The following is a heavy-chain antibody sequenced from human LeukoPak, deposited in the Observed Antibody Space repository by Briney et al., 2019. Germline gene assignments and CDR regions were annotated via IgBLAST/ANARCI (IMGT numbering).Heavy chain of an antibody. V-gene: IGHV3-7*01. CDR2: INQDGSGE. D-gene: IGHD3-3*01. CDR1: GFTFSHYW. Sequence: PGGSLRLSCAASGFTFSHYWMNWVRQVPGKGLEWVANINQDGSGEYYVDSVKGRFTISRDNAKNSLYSQMNSLRAEDTGVYYCTRVPLHDFSDSWGRGILVTVSS. CDR3: TRVPLHDFSDS. J-gene: IGHJ4*02.